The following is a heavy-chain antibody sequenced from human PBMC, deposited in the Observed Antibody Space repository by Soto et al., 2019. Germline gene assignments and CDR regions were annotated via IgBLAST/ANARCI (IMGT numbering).Heavy chain of an antibody. V-gene: IGHV3-30*18. CDR1: GFTFRSYG. CDR3: AKARGSNGMDV. J-gene: IGHJ6*02. CDR2: ISDDGSNK. Sequence: PGGALRLSCAASGFTFRSYGMHWVRQAPGKGLEWVAIISDDGSNKDHADSVKGRFTISRDNPKNTLYLQINSLRAEDTAVYYCAKARGSNGMDVWGQGTTVTVSS. D-gene: IGHD2-15*01.